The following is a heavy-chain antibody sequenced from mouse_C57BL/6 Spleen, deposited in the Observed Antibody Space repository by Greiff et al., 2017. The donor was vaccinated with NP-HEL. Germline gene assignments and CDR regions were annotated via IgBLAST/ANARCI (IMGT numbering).Heavy chain of an antibody. CDR1: GYAFSSYW. CDR2: IYPGDGDT. J-gene: IGHJ2*01. D-gene: IGHD1-3*01. CDR3: AKSKLSGYFDY. V-gene: IGHV1-80*01. Sequence: VQLQQSGAELVKPGASVKISCKASGYAFSSYWMNWVKQRPGKGLEWIGQIYPGDGDTNYNVKFKGKATLTEDKSSSTAYMQLSSLTSEDSAVYFCAKSKLSGYFDYWGQGTTLTVSS.